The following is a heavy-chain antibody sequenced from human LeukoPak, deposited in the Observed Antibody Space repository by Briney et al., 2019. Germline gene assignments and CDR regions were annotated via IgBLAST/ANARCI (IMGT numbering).Heavy chain of an antibody. CDR3: AKDLFKGGYCSSTSCYPPDY. CDR1: GFTFSSYG. D-gene: IGHD2-2*01. J-gene: IGHJ4*02. V-gene: IGHV3-30*02. CDR2: IRYDGSNK. Sequence: GGSLRLSCAASGFTFSSYGMHWVRQAPGKGLEWVAFIRYDGSNKYYADSVKGRFTISRDNSKNTLYLQMNSLRAEDTAVYYCAKDLFKGGYCSSTSCYPPDYWGQGTPVTVSS.